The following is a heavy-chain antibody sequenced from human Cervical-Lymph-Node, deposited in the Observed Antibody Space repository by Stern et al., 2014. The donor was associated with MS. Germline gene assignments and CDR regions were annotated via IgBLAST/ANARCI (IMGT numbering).Heavy chain of an antibody. Sequence: VQLVESGPGLVKPSETLSLICTVSGGSVSDGSHYWSWLRQPPGKGLEWIAYIYYSGRTTYNPSLESRVTISVDTSKNQFSLKLSSVTAADTALYFCARVHRNGDAFDIWGHGTRVAV. V-gene: IGHV4-61*01. CDR3: ARVHRNGDAFDI. CDR2: IYYSGRT. J-gene: IGHJ3*02. D-gene: IGHD1-14*01. CDR1: GGSVSDGSHY.